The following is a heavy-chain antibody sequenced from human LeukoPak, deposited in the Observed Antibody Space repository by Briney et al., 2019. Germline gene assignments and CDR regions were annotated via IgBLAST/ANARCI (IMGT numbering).Heavy chain of an antibody. V-gene: IGHV3-48*03. D-gene: IGHD2-8*01. CDR3: ARQYATSSSEFDS. J-gene: IGHJ4*02. CDR1: GFDFKTHD. Sequence: GGSLRLSCDASGFDFKTHDMNWVRQAPGKGLEWIAYISGSGLSTYHADSVKGRSTISRDNAENSLFLQMNSLRVEDTATYYCARQYATSSSEFDSWGQGTLVIVSS. CDR2: ISGSGLST.